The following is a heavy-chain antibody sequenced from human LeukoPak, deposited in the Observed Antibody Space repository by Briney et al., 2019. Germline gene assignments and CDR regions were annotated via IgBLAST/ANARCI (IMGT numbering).Heavy chain of an antibody. D-gene: IGHD4-17*01. CDR1: GGTFSSYA. Sequence: SVKVSCKASGGTFSSYAISWVRQAPGQGLEWMGRIIPIFGIANYAQKFQGRVTITADKSTSTAYMELSSLRSEDTAVYYCARDLGPTVTSPRGNWFDPWGQGNLVTVSS. CDR3: ARDLGPTVTSPRGNWFDP. V-gene: IGHV1-69*04. CDR2: IIPIFGIA. J-gene: IGHJ5*02.